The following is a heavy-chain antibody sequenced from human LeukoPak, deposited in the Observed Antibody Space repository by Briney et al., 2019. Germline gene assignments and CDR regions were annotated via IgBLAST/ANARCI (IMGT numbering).Heavy chain of an antibody. J-gene: IGHJ4*02. V-gene: IGHV3-23*01. D-gene: IGHD6-19*01. Sequence: GGSLRLSCAASGFTFSGSAMSWVRQAPGEGLEWVSLISYSGANSYYADSVKGRFTISRDNSKNTLYLQMNSLRAEDTAVYYCARAYTSAWYGRFDYWGQGTLVTVSS. CDR3: ARAYTSAWYGRFDY. CDR2: ISYSGANS. CDR1: GFTFSGSA.